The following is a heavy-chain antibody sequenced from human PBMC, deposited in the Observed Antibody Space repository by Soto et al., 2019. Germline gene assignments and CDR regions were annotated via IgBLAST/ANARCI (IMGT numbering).Heavy chain of an antibody. J-gene: IGHJ4*02. D-gene: IGHD3-22*01. Sequence: PGVSLRLSCAASGFTFSSYSMNWVRQAPGKGLEWVSSISSSSSYIYYADSVKGRFTISRDNAKNSLYLQMNSLRAEDTAVYYCARTERGYYDSSGYLVWGQGTLVTVSS. CDR3: ARTERGYYDSSGYLV. V-gene: IGHV3-21*01. CDR1: GFTFSSYS. CDR2: ISSSSSYI.